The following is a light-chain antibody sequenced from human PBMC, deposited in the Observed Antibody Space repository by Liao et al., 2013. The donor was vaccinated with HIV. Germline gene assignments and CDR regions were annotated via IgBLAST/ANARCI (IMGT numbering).Light chain of an antibody. CDR3: QTWHISTLI. CDR2: QDT. Sequence: SYELTQPPSVSVSPGQTASITCSGDKLGDEFASWYQHKPGQSPVVVIYQDTKRPSGIPERFSGSNSGNTATLTISGTQPFDEADYYCQTWHISTLILGGGTKLTVL. V-gene: IGLV3-1*01. J-gene: IGLJ2*01. CDR1: KLGDEF.